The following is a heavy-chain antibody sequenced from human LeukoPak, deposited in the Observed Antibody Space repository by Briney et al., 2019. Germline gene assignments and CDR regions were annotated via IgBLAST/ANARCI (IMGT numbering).Heavy chain of an antibody. Sequence: SETLSLTCAVYGGSFSGYYWSCIRQPPGKGLEWIGEINHSGSTNYNPSLKSRVTISVDTSKNQFSLKLSSVTAADTAVYYCARKLLRLSGFDPWGQGTLVTVSS. CDR1: GGSFSGYY. V-gene: IGHV4-34*01. J-gene: IGHJ5*02. D-gene: IGHD2-15*01. CDR2: INHSGST. CDR3: ARKLLRLSGFDP.